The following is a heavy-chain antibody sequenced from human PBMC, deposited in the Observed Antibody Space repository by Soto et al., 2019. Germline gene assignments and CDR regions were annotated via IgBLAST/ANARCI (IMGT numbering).Heavy chain of an antibody. CDR2: INHSGST. V-gene: IGHV4-34*01. J-gene: IGHJ4*02. CDR3: ARGWGTIFDY. Sequence: QVQLQQWGAGLLKPSETLSLTCAVYGGSFSGYYWNWLRQPPGKGLEWIGEINHSGSTNYNPSLKSRVTISVDTSKNQFSLKLSSVTAADTAVYYCARGWGTIFDYWGQGTLVTVSS. D-gene: IGHD7-27*01. CDR1: GGSFSGYY.